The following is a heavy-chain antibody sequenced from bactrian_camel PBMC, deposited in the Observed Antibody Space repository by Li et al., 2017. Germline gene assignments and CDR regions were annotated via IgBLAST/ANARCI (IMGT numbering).Heavy chain of an antibody. CDR1: EFTFSTYY. CDR3: AADRWAYSCFSGAEY. Sequence: QVQLVESGGTLVQPGGSLRLSCVASEFTFSTYYIAWVRQAPGKGLEWVSAILNDVSTTYYADSVKGRFTISRDNAKNTVYLQMNSLKPEDTAMYYCAADRWAYSCFSGAEYLGRGTQVTVS. CDR2: ILNDVSTT. J-gene: IGHJ4*01. D-gene: IGHD2*01. V-gene: IGHV3S6*01.